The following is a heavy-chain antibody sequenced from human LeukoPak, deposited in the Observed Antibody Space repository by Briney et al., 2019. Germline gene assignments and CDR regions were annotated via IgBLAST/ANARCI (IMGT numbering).Heavy chain of an antibody. CDR2: INPSGGST. CDR1: GYSFSTYY. D-gene: IGHD2-15*01. J-gene: IGHJ4*02. V-gene: IGHV1-46*01. CDR3: AREGYCRGGTCYSFDY. Sequence: ASVNVSCKASGYSFSTYYTHWVRQAPGQGLEWIGLINPSGGSTTYAQKFQGRVTMTRDMSTSTVYMELSSLRSEDTAVYFCAREGYCRGGTCYSFDYWGQGTLVTVSS.